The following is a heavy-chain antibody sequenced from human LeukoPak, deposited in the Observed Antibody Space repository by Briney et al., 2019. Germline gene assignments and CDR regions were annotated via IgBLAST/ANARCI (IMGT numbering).Heavy chain of an antibody. CDR2: IQYDGSNK. V-gene: IGHV3-30*02. J-gene: IGHJ4*02. D-gene: IGHD3-22*01. CDR3: TKAKGQSWLFSHY. Sequence: LTGGSLRLSCAASGFTFNSYGMNWVRQAPGKGLEWVAFIQYDGSNKYYADSVKGRFTVSRDNSKSTVYLQMNDLRGEDTAIYYCTKAKGQSWLFSHYWGRGTLVTVSS. CDR1: GFTFNSYG.